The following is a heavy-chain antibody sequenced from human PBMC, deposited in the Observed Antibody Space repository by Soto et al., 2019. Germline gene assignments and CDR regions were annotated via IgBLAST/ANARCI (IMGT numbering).Heavy chain of an antibody. Sequence: PGGSLILSCAASGFTFSSYAMSWVRQAPGKGLEWVSAISGSGGSTYYADSVKGRFTISRDNSKNTLYLQMNSLRAEDTAVYYCAKAGFGVVIIDDYWGQGTLVTVSS. CDR3: AKAGFGVVIIDDY. V-gene: IGHV3-23*01. D-gene: IGHD3-3*01. CDR1: GFTFSSYA. J-gene: IGHJ4*02. CDR2: ISGSGGST.